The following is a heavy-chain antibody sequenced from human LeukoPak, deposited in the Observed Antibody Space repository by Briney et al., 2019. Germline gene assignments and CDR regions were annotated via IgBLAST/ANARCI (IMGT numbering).Heavy chain of an antibody. Sequence: GGSLRLSCAASGFTFSNYAMSWFRQAPGKGLEWVSVVSGSGGRTYYADSVKGRFTISTDNSKNTLFLQMNSLRAEDTAVYYCAKGAQDFGDSTTDYWGQGTLVTVSS. J-gene: IGHJ4*02. D-gene: IGHD4-17*01. CDR1: GFTFSNYA. CDR2: VSGSGGRT. V-gene: IGHV3-23*01. CDR3: AKGAQDFGDSTTDY.